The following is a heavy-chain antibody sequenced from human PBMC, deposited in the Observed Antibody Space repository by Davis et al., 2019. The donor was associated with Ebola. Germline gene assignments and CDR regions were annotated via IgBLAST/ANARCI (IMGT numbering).Heavy chain of an antibody. CDR3: ARGPGTGVLYNWFDP. D-gene: IGHD1-26*01. V-gene: IGHV3-23*01. J-gene: IGHJ5*02. CDR2: IGGGGDDT. CDR1: GFTFNYYA. Sequence: GESLKISCAASGFTFNYYAMSWVRQAPGKGLEWVSLIGGGGDDTYYPDSVKGRFTIPRDNSKNTLYLQMNSLRAEDTAVYYCARGPGTGVLYNWFDPWAREPWSPSPQ.